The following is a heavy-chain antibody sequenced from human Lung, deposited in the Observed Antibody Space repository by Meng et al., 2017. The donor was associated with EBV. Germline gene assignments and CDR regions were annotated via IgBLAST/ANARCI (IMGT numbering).Heavy chain of an antibody. CDR2: IYDSGST. V-gene: IGHV4-34*01. Sequence: QVALQQLGAGLLKPSATLSLTCAVYGGSFSGYYWSWIRQPPGKGLEWIGYIYDSGSTSYNPSLMSRVTISVDTSRNQFSLKLTSVTAADTAVYYCAREYSSSSGLPGPWGQGTLVTVSS. CDR3: AREYSSSSGLPGP. J-gene: IGHJ5*02. D-gene: IGHD6-6*01. CDR1: GGSFSGYY.